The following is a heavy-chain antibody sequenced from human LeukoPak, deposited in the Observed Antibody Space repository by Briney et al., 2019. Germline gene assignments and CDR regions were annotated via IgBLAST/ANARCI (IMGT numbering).Heavy chain of an antibody. CDR2: IIPIFGTA. J-gene: IGHJ4*02. CDR3: ARDRAGGGSYQYYFDY. V-gene: IGHV1-69*13. CDR1: GGTFSSYA. D-gene: IGHD1-26*01. Sequence: ASVKVPCKASGGTFSSYAISWVRQAPGQGLEWMGGIIPIFGTANYAQKFQGRVTITADESTSTAYMELSSLRSEDTAVYYCARDRAGGGSYQYYFDYWGQGTLVTVSS.